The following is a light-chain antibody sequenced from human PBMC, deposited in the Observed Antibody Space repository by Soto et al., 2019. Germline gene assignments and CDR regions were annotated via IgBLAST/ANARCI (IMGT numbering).Light chain of an antibody. V-gene: IGLV2-14*03. CDR1: SSDVGGSNF. Sequence: QSLLAQPASVSDSPGQSITISCTGTSSDVGGSNFVSWYQQHPGKPPKLIIYDVANRPSGVSNRFSGSKSGSTASLIISRLQTEDEADYYCVSYLTTSPIEVLGLGTKVTVL. CDR3: VSYLTTSPIEV. CDR2: DVA. J-gene: IGLJ1*01.